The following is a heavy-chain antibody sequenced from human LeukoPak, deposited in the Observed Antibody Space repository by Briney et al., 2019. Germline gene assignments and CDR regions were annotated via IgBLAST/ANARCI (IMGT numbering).Heavy chain of an antibody. D-gene: IGHD6-13*01. CDR1: GGSISSSSYY. V-gene: IGHV4-39*07. CDR2: IYYSGST. J-gene: IGHJ4*02. Sequence: SETLSLTCTVSGGSISSSSYYWGWIRQPPGKGLEWIGSIYYSGSTYYNPSLKSRVTMSMGTSKKQFSLKVSSVTAADTAVYYCATRGGGRGIAAAGDFDYWGQGILVTVSS. CDR3: ATRGGGRGIAAAGDFDY.